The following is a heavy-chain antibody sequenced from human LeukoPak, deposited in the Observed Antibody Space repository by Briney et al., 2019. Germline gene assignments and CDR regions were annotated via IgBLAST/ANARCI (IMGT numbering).Heavy chain of an antibody. CDR1: GGSFSGYY. J-gene: IGHJ4*02. CDR2: INHSGIT. V-gene: IGHV4-34*01. D-gene: IGHD1-1*01. Sequence: SETLSLTCTVYGGSFSGYYWTWIRQPPGKGLEWIGEINHSGITNYNPSLKSRATISVDTSKNHFSLKLSSVTAADTAVYYCARDRGTGTADFDYWGQGTLVTVSS. CDR3: ARDRGTGTADFDY.